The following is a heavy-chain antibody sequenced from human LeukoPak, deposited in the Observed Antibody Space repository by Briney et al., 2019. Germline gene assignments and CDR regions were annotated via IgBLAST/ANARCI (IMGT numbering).Heavy chain of an antibody. V-gene: IGHV3-7*03. CDR1: GFTFSNYW. CDR2: IKQDGSEK. J-gene: IGHJ5*02. Sequence: GGSLRLSCAASGFTFSNYWMTWVRQAPGKGLEWVANIKQDGSEKYYVDSVKGRFTISRDNAKNSLYLQMNSLRAEDTAVYYCAKGYCSSTSCYSRFDPWGQGTLVTVSS. D-gene: IGHD2-2*02. CDR3: AKGYCSSTSCYSRFDP.